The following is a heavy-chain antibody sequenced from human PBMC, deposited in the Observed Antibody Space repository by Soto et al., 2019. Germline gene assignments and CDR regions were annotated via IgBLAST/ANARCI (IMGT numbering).Heavy chain of an antibody. Sequence: QDHLVQSGAAVKKPASSVKISCRSTGGTFSTYAFSWVRQAPGQGLEWMGGIIPMFATPIYAQKHKGRVTVTADNSTSTASMEVTSLRSNDTAVYFCARGEYDVVVMAGTSRRYQHAYHGMDVWGQGTSVTVSS. J-gene: IGHJ6*02. CDR2: IIPMFATP. D-gene: IGHD2-15*01. V-gene: IGHV1-69*14. CDR3: ARGEYDVVVMAGTSRRYQHAYHGMDV. CDR1: GGTFSTYA.